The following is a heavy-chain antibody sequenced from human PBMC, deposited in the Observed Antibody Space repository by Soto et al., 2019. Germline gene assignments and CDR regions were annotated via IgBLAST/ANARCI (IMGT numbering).Heavy chain of an antibody. J-gene: IGHJ6*02. CDR3: ARHLSDDSSGYYYYYGIDV. CDR1: GGSISSSSYY. CDR2: IYYSGST. D-gene: IGHD3-22*01. Sequence: SETLSLTCTVSGGSISSSSYYWGWIRQPPGKGLEWIGSIYYSGSTYYNPSLKSRVTISVDTSKNQFSLKLSSVTAADTAVYYCARHLSDDSSGYYYYYGIDVWGQGTTVTVSS. V-gene: IGHV4-39*01.